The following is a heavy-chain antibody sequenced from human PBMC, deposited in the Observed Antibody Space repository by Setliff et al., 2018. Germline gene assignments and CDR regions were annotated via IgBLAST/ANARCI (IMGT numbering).Heavy chain of an antibody. CDR1: GYTLTELS. V-gene: IGHV1-24*01. CDR3: ATGGRFLEWLGPVTWWFDP. J-gene: IGHJ5*02. D-gene: IGHD3-3*01. CDR2: FDPEDGET. Sequence: ASVKVSCKVSGYTLTELSMHWVRQAPGKGLEWMGGFDPEDGETIYAQKFQGRVTMTEDTSTDTAYMELSSLRSEDTAVYYCATGGRFLEWLGPVTWWFDPWGQGTLVTVSS.